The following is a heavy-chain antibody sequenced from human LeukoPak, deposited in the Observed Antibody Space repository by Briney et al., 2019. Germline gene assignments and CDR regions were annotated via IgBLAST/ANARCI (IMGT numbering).Heavy chain of an antibody. Sequence: ASVKVSCKASGYTFTSYGISWVRQAPGQGLEWMGWISAYNGNTNYAQKLQGRVTMTTDTSTSTAYMELRSLRSDDTAVYYCAREIGLGSGSYASFGYFDYWGQGTLVTVSS. CDR1: GYTFTSYG. CDR2: ISAYNGNT. V-gene: IGHV1-18*01. CDR3: AREIGLGSGSYASFGYFDY. J-gene: IGHJ4*02. D-gene: IGHD1-26*01.